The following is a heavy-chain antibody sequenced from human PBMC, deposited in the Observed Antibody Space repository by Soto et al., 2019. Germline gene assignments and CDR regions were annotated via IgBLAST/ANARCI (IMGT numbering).Heavy chain of an antibody. D-gene: IGHD1-1*01. CDR2: IHHTGKT. Sequence: QVQLQEMGPGLVKPSQTLTITCTVSGDSVNSAYWSWIRQLPGKGLEWMGNIHHTGKTFYNPSLKGRFAISIDTSKPLFSLKMRSITAADTAVYYCARTDAYNASFFDSWGQGTVVTVSS. V-gene: IGHV4-31*03. J-gene: IGHJ4*02. CDR1: GDSVNSAY. CDR3: ARTDAYNASFFDS.